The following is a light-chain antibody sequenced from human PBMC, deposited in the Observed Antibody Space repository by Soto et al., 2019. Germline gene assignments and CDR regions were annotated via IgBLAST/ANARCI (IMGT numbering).Light chain of an antibody. CDR3: AAWDDSLSGRYV. CDR2: RNN. J-gene: IGLJ1*01. Sequence: QSVLTQPPSASGTPGQRVTISCSGSSSNIGSNYVYWYQQLPGTAPKLLIYRNNQRPSGVPDRFSGCKSGTSASLAISGLRSEDEADYYCAAWDDSLSGRYVFGTGTKVTVL. V-gene: IGLV1-47*01. CDR1: SSNIGSNY.